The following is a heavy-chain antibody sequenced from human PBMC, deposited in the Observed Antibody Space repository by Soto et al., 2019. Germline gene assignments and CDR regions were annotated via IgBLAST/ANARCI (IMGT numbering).Heavy chain of an antibody. V-gene: IGHV3-11*01. CDR2: IDSGDGTT. CDR1: GFDFVDYY. CDR3: VRPYYSSSWFPFDR. Sequence: PGGSLRLSCTGSGFDFVDYYMSWIRQAPGKGLEWVSYIDSGDGTTYYTDSVKGRFTISRDNAKKTVYLQMSSLRVEDTALYYCVRPYYSSSWFPFDRWGQGTLVTVSS. D-gene: IGHD6-13*01. J-gene: IGHJ4*02.